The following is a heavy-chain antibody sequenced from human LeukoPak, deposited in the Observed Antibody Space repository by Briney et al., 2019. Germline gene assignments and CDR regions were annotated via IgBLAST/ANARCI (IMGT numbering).Heavy chain of an antibody. CDR3: AKGSSWYGGEYFQH. CDR1: GFTFSSYG. J-gene: IGHJ1*01. V-gene: IGHV3-30*18. D-gene: IGHD6-13*01. CDR2: MSYDGSNK. Sequence: PGGSLRLSCAASGFTFSSYGMHWVRQAPGKGLEWVAVMSYDGSNKYYADSVKGRFTISRDNSKNTLYLQMNSLRAEDTAVYYCAKGSSWYGGEYFQHWGQGTLVTVSS.